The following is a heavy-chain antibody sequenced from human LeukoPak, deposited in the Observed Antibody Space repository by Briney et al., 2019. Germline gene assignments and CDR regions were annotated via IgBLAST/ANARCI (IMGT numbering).Heavy chain of an antibody. CDR1: GYTLTELS. Sequence: ASVKVSCKVFGYTLTELSMHWVRQAPGKGLEWMGGFDPEDGETIYAQKFQGRVTMTEDTSTDTAYMELSSLRSEDTAVYYCATDSMYSSGWYAIDYWGQGTLVTVSS. CDR2: FDPEDGET. CDR3: ATDSMYSSGWYAIDY. V-gene: IGHV1-24*01. D-gene: IGHD6-19*01. J-gene: IGHJ4*02.